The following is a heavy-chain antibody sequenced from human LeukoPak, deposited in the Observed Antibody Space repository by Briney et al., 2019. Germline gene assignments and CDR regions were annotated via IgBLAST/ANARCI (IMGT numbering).Heavy chain of an antibody. CDR2: ISYDGRNK. CDR1: GFSFSSYG. CDR3: ASEDGHNPNLGFDY. V-gene: IGHV3-30*03. D-gene: IGHD5-24*01. Sequence: GGSLRLSCAASGFSFSSYGMHWVRQAPGKGLEWVAVISYDGRNKYYADSVKGRFTIFRDTSKNTLYLQMNSLRAEDTAVYYCASEDGHNPNLGFDYWGQGTLVTVSS. J-gene: IGHJ4*02.